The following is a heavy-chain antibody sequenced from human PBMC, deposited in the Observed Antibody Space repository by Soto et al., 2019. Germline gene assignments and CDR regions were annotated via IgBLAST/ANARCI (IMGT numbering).Heavy chain of an antibody. Sequence: GESVKISCKRSGYSVTNYWICWVHQKPGKGLEWMGIIYPDDSDTRYSPSFQGQVTISADKSISTAYLQWSSLKASDTAMYYCARLPPYIVVVIAATPLFDYWGQGTLVTVSS. J-gene: IGHJ4*02. CDR2: IYPDDSDT. CDR3: ARLPPYIVVVIAATPLFDY. CDR1: GYSVTNYW. D-gene: IGHD2-15*01. V-gene: IGHV5-51*07.